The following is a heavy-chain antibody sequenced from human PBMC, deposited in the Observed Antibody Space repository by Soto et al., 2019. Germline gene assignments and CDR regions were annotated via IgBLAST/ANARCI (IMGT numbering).Heavy chain of an antibody. Sequence: QVQLVQSGAEVKKPGSSVKVSCKASGGTFSSYAISWVRQAPGQGLEWMGGIIPISETTNYAQKFQGRVTITADESKSTAYMELSSLGSEDTAVYYCATSQGSSTSLEIYNYYYYGMDVWGQGTTVTVSS. CDR2: IIPISETT. V-gene: IGHV1-69*19. J-gene: IGHJ6*02. D-gene: IGHD2-2*01. CDR1: GGTFSSYA. CDR3: ATSQGSSTSLEIYNYYYYGMDV.